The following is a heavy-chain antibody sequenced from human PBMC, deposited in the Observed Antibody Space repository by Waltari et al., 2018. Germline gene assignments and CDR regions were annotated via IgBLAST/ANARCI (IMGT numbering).Heavy chain of an antibody. V-gene: IGHV3-30*02. CDR2: IRYDGSNK. CDR1: GFPFSSNG. CDR3: AKDQSSGWFYYFDY. D-gene: IGHD6-19*01. Sequence: QVQLVESGGGVVQPGGALRLSCAASGFPFSSNGMPWVRQAPGKGLEWVAFIRYDGSNKYYADSVKGRFTISRDNSKNTLYLQMNSLRAEDTAVYYCAKDQSSGWFYYFDYWGQGTLVTVSS. J-gene: IGHJ4*02.